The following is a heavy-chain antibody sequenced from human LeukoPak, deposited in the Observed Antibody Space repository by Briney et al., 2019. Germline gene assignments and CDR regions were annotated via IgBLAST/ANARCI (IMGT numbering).Heavy chain of an antibody. D-gene: IGHD3-22*01. V-gene: IGHV1-2*02. CDR3: ARVREYYDSSGYLPGWFDP. CDR2: INPNSGGT. J-gene: IGHJ5*02. Sequence: ASVKVSCKASGGTFSSYAISWVRQAPGQGLEWMGWINPNSGGTNYAQKFQGRVTMTRDTSISTAYMELSRLRSDDTAVYYCARVREYYDSSGYLPGWFDPWGQGTLVTVSS. CDR1: GGTFSSYA.